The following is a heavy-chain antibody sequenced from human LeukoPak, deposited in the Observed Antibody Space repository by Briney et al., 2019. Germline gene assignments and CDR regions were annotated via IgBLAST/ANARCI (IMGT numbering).Heavy chain of an antibody. V-gene: IGHV3-23*01. Sequence: GGSLRLSCTASGFTSGFTLRNFAMSWVRQAPGKGLQWVSTIHYNGAKTYYTDSVKGRFIITRDNSKNTFYLQMNSLRAEDTAVYYCANGPYGDFRRALDFWGQGTLVTVSS. D-gene: IGHD4-17*01. CDR2: IHYNGAKT. CDR1: GFTSGFTLRNFA. CDR3: ANGPYGDFRRALDF. J-gene: IGHJ4*02.